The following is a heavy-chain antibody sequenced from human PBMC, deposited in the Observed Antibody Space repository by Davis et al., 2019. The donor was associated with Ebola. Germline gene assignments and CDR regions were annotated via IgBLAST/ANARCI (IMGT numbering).Heavy chain of an antibody. V-gene: IGHV5-51*01. J-gene: IGHJ3*02. CDR2: IYTGDSDT. CDR1: GYSFTNYW. D-gene: IGHD2-8*02. CDR3: ASLRRTITGMDDAFDI. Sequence: GESLKISCKGSGYSFTNYWIAWVRQMPGKGLEWMGIIYTGDSDTRYSPSFRGQVTISADKSTKTAFLVWTGLKASDTAMYYCASLRRTITGMDDAFDIWGQGTIVTVSS.